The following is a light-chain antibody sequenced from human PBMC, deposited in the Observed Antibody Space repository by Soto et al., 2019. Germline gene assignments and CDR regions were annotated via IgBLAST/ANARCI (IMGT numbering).Light chain of an antibody. Sequence: QSVLTQPASVSGSPGQSITISCTGTSSDVGGYNYVSWYQQHPGKAPKLTIYDVSNRPSGVSNRFSGSESGNTASLTISGLQAEDEADYYCSSYTSSSTRVFGTGTKVTVL. J-gene: IGLJ1*01. CDR1: SSDVGGYNY. CDR2: DVS. CDR3: SSYTSSSTRV. V-gene: IGLV2-14*01.